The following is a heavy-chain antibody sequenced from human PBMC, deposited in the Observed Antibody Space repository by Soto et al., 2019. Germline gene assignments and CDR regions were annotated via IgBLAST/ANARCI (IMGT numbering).Heavy chain of an antibody. V-gene: IGHV5-10-1*01. CDR3: ARARDGPYYYYYYGMDV. J-gene: IGHJ6*02. CDR1: GYSFTSYW. CDR2: IDPSDSYT. Sequence: GESLKISCKGSGYSFTSYWISRVRQMPGKGLEWMGRIDPSDSYTNYSPSFQGHVTISADKSISTAYLQWSGLKASDTAMYYCARARDGPYYYYYYGMDVWGQGTTVTVSS.